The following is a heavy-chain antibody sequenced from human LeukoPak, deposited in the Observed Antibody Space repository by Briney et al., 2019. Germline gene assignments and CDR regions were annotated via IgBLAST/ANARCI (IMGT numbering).Heavy chain of an antibody. Sequence: GGSLRLSCAASGFTFSSYSMNWVRQAPGKGLEWVSSISSSSSYIYYADSVKGRFTISRDNAKNTLYLQMNSLRAEDTAVYYCVKPGSSRELLPLFVAFDIWGQGTMVTVSS. D-gene: IGHD1-26*01. J-gene: IGHJ3*02. CDR2: ISSSSSYI. CDR3: VKPGSSRELLPLFVAFDI. CDR1: GFTFSSYS. V-gene: IGHV3-21*01.